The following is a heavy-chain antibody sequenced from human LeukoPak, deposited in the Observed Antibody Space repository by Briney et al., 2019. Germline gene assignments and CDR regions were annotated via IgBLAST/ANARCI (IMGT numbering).Heavy chain of an antibody. Sequence: ASVKVSCKASGYTFTSYGISWVRQAPGQGLEWMGWISAYNGNTNYAQKLQGRVTMTTDTSTSTAYMELRSLRSDDTAVYYCARYYSSSWYYYYMDVWGKGTTVTVSS. CDR1: GYTFTSYG. J-gene: IGHJ6*03. V-gene: IGHV1-18*01. CDR3: ARYYSSSWYYYYMDV. CDR2: ISAYNGNT. D-gene: IGHD6-13*01.